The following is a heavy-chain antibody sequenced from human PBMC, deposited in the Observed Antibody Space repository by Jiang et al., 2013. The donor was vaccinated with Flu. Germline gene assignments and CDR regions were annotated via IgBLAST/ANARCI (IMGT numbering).Heavy chain of an antibody. D-gene: IGHD6-13*01. V-gene: IGHV4-39*01. J-gene: IGHJ4*02. CDR2: IYYSGST. Sequence: PGLVKPSETLSLTCTVSGGSISSSSYYWGWIRQPPGKGLEWIGSIYYSGSTYYNPSLKSRVTISVDTSKNQFSLKLSSVTAADTAVYYCARQRAIAAAGQDYWGQGTLVTVSS. CDR3: ARQRAIAAAGQDY. CDR1: GGSISSSSYY.